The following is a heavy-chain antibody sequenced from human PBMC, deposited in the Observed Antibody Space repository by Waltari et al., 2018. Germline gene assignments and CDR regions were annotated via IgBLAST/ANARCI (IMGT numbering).Heavy chain of an antibody. CDR3: ARSKSTSFDKPFDY. CDR1: GGSFSGYY. CDR2: INHSGST. Sequence: QVQLQQWGAGLLKPSETLSLTCAVYGGSFSGYYWSWIRQPPGKGLEWIGEINHSGSTSYHPSLKSRVTISVDTSKNQFSLKLSSVTAADTAVYYCARSKSTSFDKPFDYWGQGTLVTVSS. V-gene: IGHV4-34*01. D-gene: IGHD2-2*01. J-gene: IGHJ4*02.